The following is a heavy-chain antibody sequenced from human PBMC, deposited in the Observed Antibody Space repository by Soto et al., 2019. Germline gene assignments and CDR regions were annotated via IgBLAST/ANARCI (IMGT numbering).Heavy chain of an antibody. J-gene: IGHJ6*02. Sequence: QTGGSLRLSCAASGFTFSSYAMSWVRQAPGKGLEWVSAISGSGGSTYYADSVKGRFTISRDNSKNTLYLQMNSLRAEDTAVYYCAKVTRSSDSYRDDGMDVWGQGTTVTVSS. CDR3: AKVTRSSDSYRDDGMDV. CDR2: ISGSGGST. D-gene: IGHD5-18*01. V-gene: IGHV3-23*01. CDR1: GFTFSSYA.